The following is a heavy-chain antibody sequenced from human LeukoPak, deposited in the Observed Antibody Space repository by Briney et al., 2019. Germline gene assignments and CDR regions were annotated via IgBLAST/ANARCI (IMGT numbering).Heavy chain of an antibody. CDR1: GGSISSGSYY. CDR2: IYTSGST. J-gene: IGHJ5*02. D-gene: IGHD3-10*01. V-gene: IGHV4-61*02. CDR3: ARVNTMVRGVIGDNWFDP. Sequence: SQTLSLTCTVSGGSISSGSYYWSWIRQPAGKGLEWIGRIYTSGSTNYNPSLKSRVTISVDTSKNQFSLKLSSVTAADTAVYYCARVNTMVRGVIGDNWFDPWGQGTLVTVSS.